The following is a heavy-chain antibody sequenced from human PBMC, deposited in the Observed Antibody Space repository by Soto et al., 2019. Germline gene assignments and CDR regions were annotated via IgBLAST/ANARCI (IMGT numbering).Heavy chain of an antibody. CDR1: GGSFSGYY. Sequence: SETLCLTCAVCGGSFSGYYWSWIRQPPGKGLEWIGGINHSGSTNYNPSLQSRVTISVDTSKNQFSLKLSSVTAADTAVYYCARNIASCGHLPAVTYYFAYWRHGTLVTASS. D-gene: IGHD6-25*01. J-gene: IGHJ4*01. CDR3: ARNIASCGHLPAVTYYFAY. CDR2: INHSGST. V-gene: IGHV4-34*01.